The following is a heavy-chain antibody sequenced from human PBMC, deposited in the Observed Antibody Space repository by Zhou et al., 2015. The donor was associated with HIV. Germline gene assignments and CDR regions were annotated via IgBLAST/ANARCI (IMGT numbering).Heavy chain of an antibody. V-gene: IGHV1-69*09. J-gene: IGHJ4*02. CDR1: GSTFSDSE. Sequence: QVQLVQSGTEVKRPGSSVKVSCKASGSTFSDSEISWVRQAPGQGLEWMGRFIPMSDIENHAQKFRGRLTISADKSTGTAYMELSRLRSEDAAVYYCATDDIGGYHSFNYWGQGTLVSVSS. CDR2: FIPMSDIE. CDR3: ATDDIGGYHSFNY. D-gene: IGHD3-22*01.